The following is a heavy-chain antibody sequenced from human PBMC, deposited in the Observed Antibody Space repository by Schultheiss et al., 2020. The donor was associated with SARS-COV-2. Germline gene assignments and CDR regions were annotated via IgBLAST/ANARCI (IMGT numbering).Heavy chain of an antibody. CDR1: GGTFSSYA. D-gene: IGHD6-13*01. J-gene: IGHJ6*03. CDR2: IIPILGIA. CDR3: ARPAADIYYYYMDV. V-gene: IGHV1-69*04. Sequence: KISCKASGGTFSSYAISWVRQAPGQGLEWMGRIIPILGIANYAQKFQGRVTITADKSTSTAYMELSSLRSEDTAVYYCARPAADIYYYYMDVWGKGTTVTVSS.